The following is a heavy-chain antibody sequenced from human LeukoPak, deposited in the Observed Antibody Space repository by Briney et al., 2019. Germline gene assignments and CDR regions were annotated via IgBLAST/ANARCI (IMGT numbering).Heavy chain of an antibody. CDR1: GFTFSSYA. Sequence: GGSLRLSCAASGFTFSSYAMSWVRQAPGKGLEWVSAISGSGGSTYYADSVKGRLTISRDNSKNTLYLQMNSLRTEDTAVYYCAKPPGILTGLSYYFDYWGQGTLVTVSS. CDR2: ISGSGGST. D-gene: IGHD3-9*01. V-gene: IGHV3-23*01. J-gene: IGHJ4*02. CDR3: AKPPGILTGLSYYFDY.